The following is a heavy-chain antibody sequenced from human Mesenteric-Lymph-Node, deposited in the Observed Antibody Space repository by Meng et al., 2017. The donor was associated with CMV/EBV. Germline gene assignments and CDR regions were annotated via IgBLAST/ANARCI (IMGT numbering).Heavy chain of an antibody. CDR3: ARVGVGATNVLDY. D-gene: IGHD1-26*01. V-gene: IGHV4-34*01. CDR2: ISHSGST. Sequence: SETLSLTCAVYGGSFTGYYWSWIRQSPGKGLEWIGEISHSGSTNYNPSLKSRVTISVDTSKNQFSLKLSSVTAADTAVYYCARVGVGATNVLDYWGQGTLVTVSS. CDR1: GGSFTGYY. J-gene: IGHJ4*02.